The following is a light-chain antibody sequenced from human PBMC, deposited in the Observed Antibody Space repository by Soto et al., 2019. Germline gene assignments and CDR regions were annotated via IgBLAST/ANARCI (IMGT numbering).Light chain of an antibody. CDR2: TAS. CDR3: QQLFDSPIT. J-gene: IGKJ5*01. V-gene: IGKV1-9*01. Sequence: DIQLTQSPAFLSASVGDRVSITCRASQDIGSYLAWYQQKSGKAPKLLIHTASTLQTGVPFRFSGSGSGTEFSLTITSLQPEDFATYYCQQLFDSPITFGQGTRLEIK. CDR1: QDIGSY.